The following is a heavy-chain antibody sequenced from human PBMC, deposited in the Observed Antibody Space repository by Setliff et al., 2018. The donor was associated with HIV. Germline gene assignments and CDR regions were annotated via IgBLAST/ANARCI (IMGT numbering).Heavy chain of an antibody. CDR2: IYTSGST. CDR1: GGSISSGTSY. V-gene: IGHV4-61*02. J-gene: IGHJ3*02. CDR3: ATRYCSSTSCYAYDAFDI. D-gene: IGHD2-2*01. Sequence: SETLSLTCTVSGGSISSGTSYWSWIRQPAGKGLEWIGRIYTSGSTNYNPSLKSRVTISVDTSKNQFSLKLSSVTAADTAVYYCATRYCSSTSCYAYDAFDIWGQGTMVTVS.